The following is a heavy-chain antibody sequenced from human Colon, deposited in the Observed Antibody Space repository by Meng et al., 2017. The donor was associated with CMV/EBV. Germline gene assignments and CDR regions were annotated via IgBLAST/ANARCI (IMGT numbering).Heavy chain of an antibody. CDR3: ARGSYLGAFDL. V-gene: IGHV1-69*16. Sequence: SVKVSCKASGGTFSSFTISWVRQAPGQGLEWMGGINTILGIANYAQSLQDRVSMTTDATTNTTHMELRSLRSDDTAIYYCARGSYLGAFDLWGQGTLVTVSS. D-gene: IGHD2/OR15-2a*01. CDR2: INTILGIA. J-gene: IGHJ4*02. CDR1: GGTFSSFT.